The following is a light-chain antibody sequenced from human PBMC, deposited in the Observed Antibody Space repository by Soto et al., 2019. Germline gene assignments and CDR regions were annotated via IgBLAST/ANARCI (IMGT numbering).Light chain of an antibody. CDR2: EVS. V-gene: IGLV2-14*01. CDR3: SSYTTSITLV. J-gene: IGLJ2*01. Sequence: QSVLTQPASVSGSPGQSITISCTGTSSDVGGYNYVSWYQQHPGKAPELMIYEVSNRPSGVSNRFSGSKSGNTASLTISGLQAEDEDDYYCSSYTTSITLVFGGGTKVTVL. CDR1: SSDVGGYNY.